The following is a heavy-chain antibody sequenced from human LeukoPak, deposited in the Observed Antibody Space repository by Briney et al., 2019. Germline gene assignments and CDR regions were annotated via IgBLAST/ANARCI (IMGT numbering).Heavy chain of an antibody. V-gene: IGHV4-59*11. CDR3: ARGPTMVRGVRTKWFDP. CDR1: SGSINSHY. Sequence: SETLSLTCTVSSGSINSHYWSWFRQPPGKGLEWIGYIYYSGNTNYNPSLKSRVTISVDTSKNQFSLKLSSVIAADTAVYYCARGPTMVRGVRTKWFDPWGQGTLVTVSS. J-gene: IGHJ5*02. CDR2: IYYSGNT. D-gene: IGHD3-10*01.